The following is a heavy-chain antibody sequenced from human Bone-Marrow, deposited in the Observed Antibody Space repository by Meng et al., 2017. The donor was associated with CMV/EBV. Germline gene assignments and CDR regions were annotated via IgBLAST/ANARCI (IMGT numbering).Heavy chain of an antibody. CDR2: INPNSGGT. CDR1: GYTFTGYY. D-gene: IGHD2-21*01. V-gene: IGHV1-2*02. CDR3: ARTECSGDCYSGRYYYYGMDV. Sequence: ASVKVSCKASGYTFTGYYMHWVRQAPGQGLEWMGWINPNSGGTNYAQKFQGRVTMTRDTSISTAYMELSRLRSDDTAVYYCARTECSGDCYSGRYYYYGMDVWGQGTTVTVSS. J-gene: IGHJ6*02.